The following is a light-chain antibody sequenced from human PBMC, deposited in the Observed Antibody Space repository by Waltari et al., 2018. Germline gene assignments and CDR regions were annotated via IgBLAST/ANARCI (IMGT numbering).Light chain of an antibody. CDR2: EDS. V-gene: IGLV3-10*01. J-gene: IGLJ3*02. CDR1: ALPKKY. CDR3: FSTDTSGSHWV. Sequence: SYELTQPPSMSVSPGQAARITCSGDALPKKYAFWYQQKSGQVPVLVIYEDSLRPSGFPERFSGSRSGTVATLSISGAQVEDEADYYCFSTDTSGSHWVFGGGTKLTVL.